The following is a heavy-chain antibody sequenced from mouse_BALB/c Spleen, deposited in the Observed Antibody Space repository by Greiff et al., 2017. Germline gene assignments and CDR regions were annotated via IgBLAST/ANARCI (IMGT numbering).Heavy chain of an antibody. CDR3: ARREKDGYYEDWFAY. CDR2: ISSGSSTI. CDR1: GFTFSSFG. J-gene: IGHJ3*01. D-gene: IGHD2-3*01. Sequence: EVKLVESGGGLVQPGGSRKLSCAASGFTFSSFGMHWVRQAPEKGLEWVAYISSGSSTIYYADTVKGRFTISRDNPKNTLFLQMTSRRSEDTAMYYCARREKDGYYEDWFAYWGQGTLVTVSA. V-gene: IGHV5-17*02.